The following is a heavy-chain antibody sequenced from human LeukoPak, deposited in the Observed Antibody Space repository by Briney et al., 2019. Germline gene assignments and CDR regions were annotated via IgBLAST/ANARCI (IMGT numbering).Heavy chain of an antibody. J-gene: IGHJ5*02. CDR3: AKDRVVVPASWFDP. V-gene: IGHV3-23*03. CDR1: GLTFSLYA. D-gene: IGHD2-2*01. CDR2: ISGSVGST. Sequence: PGGSLRLSCAASGLTFSLYAMTWVRQAPEKGLEWVSGISGSVGSTGSAANTYYADSVKGRFTISRDNSKNTLYLQMNSLRAEDTAVYYCAKDRVVVPASWFDPWGQGTLVTVSS.